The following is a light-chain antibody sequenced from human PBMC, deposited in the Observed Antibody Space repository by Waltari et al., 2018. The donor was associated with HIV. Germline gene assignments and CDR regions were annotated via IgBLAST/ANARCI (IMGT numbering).Light chain of an antibody. V-gene: IGLV3-25*03. CDR3: QSADSSGTWV. J-gene: IGLJ3*02. Sequence: SYELTQPPSVSVSPGQTARITCSGDALPKQFAYWYQQKPGQAPVLVIYQDTERPAGIPERFSGSSSGTRVTLTVSGVQVEDEADYYCQSADSSGTWVFGGGTKLTVL. CDR1: ALPKQF. CDR2: QDT.